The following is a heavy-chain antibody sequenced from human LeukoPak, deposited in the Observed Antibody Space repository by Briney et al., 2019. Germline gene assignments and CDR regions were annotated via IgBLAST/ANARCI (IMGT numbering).Heavy chain of an antibody. V-gene: IGHV3-9*01. CDR3: AKDGVVGATVLPDY. CDR2: ISWNSGSI. D-gene: IGHD1-26*01. Sequence: PGGSLRLSCAASGFTFDDYAMHWVRQAPGKGLEWVSGISWNSGSIGYADSVKGRFTISRDNAKNSLYLQMNSLRTEDTALYYCAKDGVVGATVLPDYWGQGTLVTVSS. CDR1: GFTFDDYA. J-gene: IGHJ4*02.